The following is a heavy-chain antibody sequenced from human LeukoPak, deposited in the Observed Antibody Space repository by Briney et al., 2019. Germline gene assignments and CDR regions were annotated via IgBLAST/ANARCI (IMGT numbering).Heavy chain of an antibody. Sequence: SETLSLTCTVSRGSISGYSWSWIRQSPGGGLEWIGYIYYSGDTAYNPSLRSRVTMSVDTSKNRFSLQLRSMTTADTAVYYCVRGPYGASISKWFDPWGQGTQVIVSP. CDR3: VRGPYGASISKWFDP. V-gene: IGHV4-59*01. CDR2: IYYSGDT. J-gene: IGHJ5*02. D-gene: IGHD4/OR15-4a*01. CDR1: RGSISGYS.